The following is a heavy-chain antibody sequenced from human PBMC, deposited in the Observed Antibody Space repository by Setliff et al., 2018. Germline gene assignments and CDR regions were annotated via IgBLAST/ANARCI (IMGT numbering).Heavy chain of an antibody. J-gene: IGHJ3*02. CDR3: AGSFPVDTAMVTLLDAFGI. CDR1: GYTFTSDG. CDR2: ISAYNGNT. D-gene: IGHD5-18*01. V-gene: IGHV1-18*01. Sequence: GASVKVSCKASGYTFTSDGISWVRQAPGQWLEWMGWISAYNGNTGYAQKFQGRVTMTRNTSISTAYMERSSLRSEDTAVYYCAGSFPVDTAMVTLLDAFGIWGQGTMVTVS.